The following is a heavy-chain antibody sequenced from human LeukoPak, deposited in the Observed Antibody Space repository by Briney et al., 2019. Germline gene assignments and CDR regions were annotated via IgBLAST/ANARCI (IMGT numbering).Heavy chain of an antibody. V-gene: IGHV1-2*02. CDR1: GYTFTGYY. CDR2: INPNSGGT. J-gene: IGHJ5*02. Sequence: ASVKVSCKASGYTFTGYYMHWVRQAPGQGLEWMGWINPNSGGTNYAQKFQGRVTMTRDTSISTAYMELSRLRSDDTAVYYCARMLSPRGRYYYDSSGYRPSGWFDPWGQGTLVTVSS. CDR3: ARMLSPRGRYYYDSSGYRPSGWFDP. D-gene: IGHD3-22*01.